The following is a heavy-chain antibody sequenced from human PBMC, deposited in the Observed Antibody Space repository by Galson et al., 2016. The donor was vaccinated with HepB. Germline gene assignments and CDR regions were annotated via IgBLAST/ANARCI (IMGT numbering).Heavy chain of an antibody. D-gene: IGHD2-2*01. CDR2: SNHRGST. Sequence: GKGLEWLGESNHRGSTNYNPSLKSRVTVSVDTSKNQFSLKLTSVTAADTAVYYCARGQAPAARGYNWVDPWGQGILVTVSS. V-gene: IGHV4-34*01. J-gene: IGHJ5*02. CDR3: ARGQAPAARGYNWVDP.